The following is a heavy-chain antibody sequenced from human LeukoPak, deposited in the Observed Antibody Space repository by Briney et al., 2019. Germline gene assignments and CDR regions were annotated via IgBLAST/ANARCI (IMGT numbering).Heavy chain of an antibody. CDR1: GYTFTSYD. D-gene: IGHD1-26*01. J-gene: IGHJ4*02. V-gene: IGHV1-8*03. Sequence: GASVKVSCKASGYTFTSYDINWVRQATGQGLEWMGWMNPNSGNTGYAQKFQGRVTITRNTSISTAYMELSSLRSEDTAVYYCARLALQEVGATQTYYLDYWGQGTLVTVSS. CDR3: ARLALQEVGATQTYYLDY. CDR2: MNPNSGNT.